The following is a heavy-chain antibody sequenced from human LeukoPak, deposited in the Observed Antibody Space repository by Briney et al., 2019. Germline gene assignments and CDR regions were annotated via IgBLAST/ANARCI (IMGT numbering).Heavy chain of an antibody. CDR1: GGSISYGGCY. CDR2: MHYSGDT. Sequence: SETLSLTCTVSGGSISYGGCYWTWIRQHPGKGLEWIGYMHYSGDTHYNPSLKSRLTMSVDTSKSHFSLKLSSVTAADMAMYYCARRVPDSSAPGIAFDIWGQGTMVTVSS. V-gene: IGHV4-31*03. CDR3: ARRVPDSSAPGIAFDI. D-gene: IGHD3-22*01. J-gene: IGHJ3*02.